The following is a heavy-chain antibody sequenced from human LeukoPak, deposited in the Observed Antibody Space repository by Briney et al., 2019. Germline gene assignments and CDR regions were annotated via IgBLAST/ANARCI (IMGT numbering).Heavy chain of an antibody. Sequence: EASVKVSCKASGGTFSSYAISRVRQAPGQGLEWMGGIIPIFGTANYAQKFQGRVTITTDESTSTAYMELSSLRSEDTAVYYCARGVSSSWYSDFDYWGQGTLVTVSS. CDR2: IIPIFGTA. J-gene: IGHJ4*02. D-gene: IGHD6-13*01. CDR1: GGTFSSYA. V-gene: IGHV1-69*05. CDR3: ARGVSSSWYSDFDY.